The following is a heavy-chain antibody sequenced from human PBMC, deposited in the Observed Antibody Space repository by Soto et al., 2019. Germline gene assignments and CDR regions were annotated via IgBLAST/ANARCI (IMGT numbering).Heavy chain of an antibody. CDR3: AREGGIDRFPGMDV. CDR1: GGSFSGYY. J-gene: IGHJ6*02. V-gene: IGHV4-34*01. D-gene: IGHD3-9*01. Sequence: SETLSLTCAVYGGSFSGYYWSWIRQPPGKGLEWIGEINHSGSTNYNPSLKSRVTILVDTSKNQFSLKLSSVTAADTAVYYCAREGGIDRFPGMDVWGQGTTVTVSS. CDR2: INHSGST.